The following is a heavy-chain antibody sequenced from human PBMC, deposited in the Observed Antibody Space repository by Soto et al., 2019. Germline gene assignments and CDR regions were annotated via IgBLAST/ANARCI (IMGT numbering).Heavy chain of an antibody. D-gene: IGHD5-18*01. Sequence: EGQLVESGGGLVQPGGSLRLSCAPSGFTFRSYTMNWVPQAPGKGLEHISYSSPGTITNYAETVRGRFTVSRDNAKNSLYLQMNSLRAEETAVYYCARDYGYAFDIWGQGTMVTVSS. CDR3: ARDYGYAFDI. J-gene: IGHJ3*02. CDR2: SSPGTIT. V-gene: IGHV3-48*01. CDR1: GFTFRSYT.